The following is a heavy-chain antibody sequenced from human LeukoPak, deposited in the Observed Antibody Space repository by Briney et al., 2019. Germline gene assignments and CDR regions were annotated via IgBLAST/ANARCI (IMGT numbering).Heavy chain of an antibody. V-gene: IGHV3-48*03. Sequence: GGSLRPSCTASGFTFSSSEMNWVRQAPGKGLEWVSYINSNGDFKYYADSVKGRFTISRDNAKNSLYLQMNSLRAEDTAVYYCTRRPYWGRGTLVSVSS. CDR1: GFTFSSSE. J-gene: IGHJ4*02. CDR2: INSNGDFK. CDR3: TRRPY.